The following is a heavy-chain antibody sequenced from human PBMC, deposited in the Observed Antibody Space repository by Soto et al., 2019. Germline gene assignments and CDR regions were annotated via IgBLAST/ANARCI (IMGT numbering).Heavy chain of an antibody. Sequence: GESLKISCKGSGYSFTSYWIGWVRQMPGKGLEWMGIIYPGDSDTRYSPSFQGQVTIPADKSISTAYLQWSSLKASDTAMYYCARHGGVVATIQGQKRPNYYYYMDVWGKGTTVTVSS. J-gene: IGHJ6*03. D-gene: IGHD5-12*01. CDR3: ARHGGVVATIQGQKRPNYYYYMDV. CDR1: GYSFTSYW. V-gene: IGHV5-51*01. CDR2: IYPGDSDT.